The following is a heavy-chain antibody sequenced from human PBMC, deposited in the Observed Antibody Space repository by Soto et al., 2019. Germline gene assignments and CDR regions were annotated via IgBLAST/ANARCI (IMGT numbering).Heavy chain of an antibody. CDR3: ARVGRYGSGSFYYYMDV. CDR1: GGSISSYY. J-gene: IGHJ6*03. V-gene: IGHV4-59*01. CDR2: IYYSGST. D-gene: IGHD3-10*01. Sequence: SETLSLTCTVSGGSISSYYWSWIRQPPGKGLEWIGYIYYSGSTNYNPSLKSRVTISVDTSKNQFSLKLSSVTAADTAVYYCARVGRYGSGSFYYYMDVWGKGTTVTVSS.